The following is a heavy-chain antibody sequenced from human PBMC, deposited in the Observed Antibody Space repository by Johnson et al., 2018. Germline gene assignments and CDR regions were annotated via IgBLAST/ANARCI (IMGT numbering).Heavy chain of an antibody. V-gene: IGHV3-13*01. Sequence: EVQLVESGGGLVQPGGSLRLSCAASGFTFNRYDMHWVRQSTRKGLEWVSYYPGSVKGRFAISRENAKSSLYLQMNSLRAEDTAVYYCAGQYGYNWDDAFDIWGQGTMVTVSS. CDR3: AGQYGYNWDDAFDI. J-gene: IGHJ3*02. CDR1: GFTFNRYD. D-gene: IGHD5-24*01.